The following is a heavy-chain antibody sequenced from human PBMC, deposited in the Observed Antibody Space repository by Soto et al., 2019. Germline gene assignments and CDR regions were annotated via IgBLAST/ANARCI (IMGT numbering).Heavy chain of an antibody. J-gene: IGHJ6*02. CDR1: GFTFSSYA. V-gene: IGHV3-23*01. CDR2: ISGSGGST. CDR3: AKAQNYDFWSGYYYYYGMDV. Sequence: GGSLRLSCAASGFTFSSYAMSWVRQAPGKGLEWVSAISGSGGSTYYADSVKGRFTISRDNSKNTLYLQMNSLRAEDTAVYYCAKAQNYDFWSGYYYYYGMDVWGQGTTVTVSS. D-gene: IGHD3-3*01.